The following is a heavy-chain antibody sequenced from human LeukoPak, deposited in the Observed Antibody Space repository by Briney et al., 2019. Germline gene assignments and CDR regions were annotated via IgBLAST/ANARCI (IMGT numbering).Heavy chain of an antibody. D-gene: IGHD1-26*01. CDR1: GGSINSGSYY. V-gene: IGHV4-61*01. CDR3: ARGPYSGSYYSVNAFDI. CDR2: IYYSGST. Sequence: SETLSLTCTVSGGSINSGSYYWSWIRQPPGKGLEWIGYIYYSGSTNYNPSLKSRVTISVDTSKNQFSLKLSSVTAADTAVYYCARGPYSGSYYSVNAFDIWGQGTMVTVSS. J-gene: IGHJ3*02.